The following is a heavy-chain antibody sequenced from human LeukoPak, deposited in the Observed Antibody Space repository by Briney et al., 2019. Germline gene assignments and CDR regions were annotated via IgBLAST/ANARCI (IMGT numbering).Heavy chain of an antibody. CDR3: AKVGKYYYGSGSYLPYYMDV. CDR2: INTDGDRT. V-gene: IGHV3-23*01. J-gene: IGHJ6*03. D-gene: IGHD3-10*01. Sequence: AGVLRLSCAASGFTFNNYGMSWVRQTPGKGLEWVSSINTDGDRTHYADSVKGRFTISRDNSKKTLYLQMNSLRAEDTAVYYCAKVGKYYYGSGSYLPYYMDVWGKGTTVTVSS. CDR1: GFTFNNYG.